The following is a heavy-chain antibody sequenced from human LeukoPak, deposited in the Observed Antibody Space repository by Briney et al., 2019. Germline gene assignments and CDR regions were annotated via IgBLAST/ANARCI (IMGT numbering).Heavy chain of an antibody. J-gene: IGHJ4*02. D-gene: IGHD3-22*01. V-gene: IGHV1-2*02. CDR1: GYTFTGYY. Sequence: VASVTVSCTASGYTFTGYYMRWVRQAPGQGLEWMGWINPNRGGTNYAQKFQGRVTMTRDTSISTAYMERSMLRSDDTAVYYCAREGGYYDSSGSFPVWGQGTLVTVSS. CDR2: INPNRGGT. CDR3: AREGGYYDSSGSFPV.